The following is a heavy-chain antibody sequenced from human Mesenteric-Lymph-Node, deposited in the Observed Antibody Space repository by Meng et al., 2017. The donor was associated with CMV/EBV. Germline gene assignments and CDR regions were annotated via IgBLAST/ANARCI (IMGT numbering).Heavy chain of an antibody. CDR2: ISSSGSTI. D-gene: IGHD7-27*01. J-gene: IGHJ4*02. CDR1: GFTFSDSY. CDR3: VRDLKNTRVATEDDF. Sequence: GESLKISCSASGFTFSDSYMSWIRQAPGKGLEWVSYISSSGSTIYYADSVKGRFTISRDNAKDSLYLQMNSLRAEDTAVYYCVRDLKNTRVATEDDFWGQGTLVTVSS. V-gene: IGHV3-11*01.